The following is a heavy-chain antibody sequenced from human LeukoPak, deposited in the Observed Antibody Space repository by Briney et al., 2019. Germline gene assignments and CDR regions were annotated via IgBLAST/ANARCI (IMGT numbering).Heavy chain of an antibody. J-gene: IGHJ4*02. CDR3: ARDRYDHDSSGYYEF. CDR2: INPTGGST. CDR1: GYTFTSYD. D-gene: IGHD3-22*01. V-gene: IGHV1-46*01. Sequence: ASVKVSCKASGYTFTSYDINWVRQAPGQGLEWMGLINPTGGSTGYAQKFQGRVTMTRDMSTSTDYMELSSLRSEDTAIYYCARDRYDHDSSGYYEFWGQGTLVTVSS.